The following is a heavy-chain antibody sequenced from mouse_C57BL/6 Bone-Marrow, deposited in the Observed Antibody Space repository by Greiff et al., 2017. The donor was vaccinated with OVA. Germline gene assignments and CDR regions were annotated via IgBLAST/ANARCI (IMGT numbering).Heavy chain of an antibody. D-gene: IGHD2-4*01. CDR2: ISSGGDYI. V-gene: IGHV5-9-1*02. Sequence: EVKLVESGEGLVKPGGSLKLSCAASGFTFSSYAMSWVRQTPEKRLEWVAYISSGGDYIYYADTVKGRFTISRDNARNTLYLQMSSLKSEDTAMYYCTREGLRRGGFDYWGQGTTLTVSS. CDR3: TREGLRRGGFDY. J-gene: IGHJ2*01. CDR1: GFTFSSYA.